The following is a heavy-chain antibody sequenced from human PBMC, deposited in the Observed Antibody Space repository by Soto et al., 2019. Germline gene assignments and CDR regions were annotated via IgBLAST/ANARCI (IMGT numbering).Heavy chain of an antibody. CDR1: GFTFNAYW. J-gene: IGHJ4*02. Sequence: EVQLVESGGGLVQPGGSLRLSSVACGFTFNAYWMTWVRQAPGKGLEWLANIKQDGSETHDLDGRFAISRDNAKNSLYLQMSSLRAEDTAVYYCARLRGDYFDNWGQGTLVTVSS. CDR3: ARLRGDYFDN. CDR2: IKQDGSET. V-gene: IGHV3-7*01.